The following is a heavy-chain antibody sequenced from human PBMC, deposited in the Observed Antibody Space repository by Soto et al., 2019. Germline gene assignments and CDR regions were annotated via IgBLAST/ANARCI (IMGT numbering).Heavy chain of an antibody. CDR2: IYPGGSDT. CDR1: GYSFTNYW. J-gene: IGHJ6*02. V-gene: IGHV5-51*01. D-gene: IGHD3-9*01. Sequence: PGESLKISCKASGYSFTNYWIAWVRQLPGKGLEWMGIIYPGGSDTRYSPSFQGQVTISADKSISTVYLQWSSLKASDTAMYYCAGQCDVVTGCYAADDFCHYYGMDVWGQGTTVTVSS. CDR3: AGQCDVVTGCYAADDFCHYYGMDV.